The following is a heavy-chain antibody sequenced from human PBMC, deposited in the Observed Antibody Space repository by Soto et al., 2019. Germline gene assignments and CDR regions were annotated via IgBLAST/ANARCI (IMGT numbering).Heavy chain of an antibody. D-gene: IGHD4-17*01. Sequence: SETLSLTCTVSGGSISSSSYYWGWIRQPPGKGLEWIGSIYYSGSTYYNPSLKSRVTISVDTSKNQFSLKLSSVTAADTAVYYCAREIIPLTTDWYFDLWGRGTLVTVSS. V-gene: IGHV4-39*02. CDR3: AREIIPLTTDWYFDL. CDR1: GGSISSSSYY. J-gene: IGHJ2*01. CDR2: IYYSGST.